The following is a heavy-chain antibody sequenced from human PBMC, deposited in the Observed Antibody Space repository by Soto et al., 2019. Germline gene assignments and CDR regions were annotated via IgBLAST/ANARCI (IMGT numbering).Heavy chain of an antibody. CDR3: VCGYYFGDY. V-gene: IGHV3-30*03. CDR1: GFTFSSYG. D-gene: IGHD3-22*01. CDR2: ISYDGSNK. J-gene: IGHJ4*02. Sequence: QVQLVESGGGVVQPGRSLRLSCAASGFTFSSYGMHWVRQAPGKGLQWVAVISYDGSNKYYADSVKGRFTISRDNSKNTLYLQMNSLRAEDTAVYYCVCGYYFGDYWGQGTLVTVSS.